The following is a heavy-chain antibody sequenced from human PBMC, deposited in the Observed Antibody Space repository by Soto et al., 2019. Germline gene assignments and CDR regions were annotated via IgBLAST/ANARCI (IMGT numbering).Heavy chain of an antibody. CDR3: VSGLFYDILTGGFDY. V-gene: IGHV3-33*01. CDR1: GFTFSNYA. Sequence: QVQLVESGGGVVQPGRSLRLSCAASGFTFSNYAFHWVRQAPGKGLGWVSFIWYDGSNKYYGDSVKGRFTISRDNSKNTMYLQMNSLRAEGTAVYYCVSGLFYDILTGGFDYWGQGTLVTVSS. D-gene: IGHD3-9*01. J-gene: IGHJ4*02. CDR2: IWYDGSNK.